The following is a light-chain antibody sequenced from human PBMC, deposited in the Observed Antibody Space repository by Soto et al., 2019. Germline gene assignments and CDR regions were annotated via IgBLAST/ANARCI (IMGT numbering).Light chain of an antibody. CDR1: QSIRTY. CDR2: SAS. Sequence: DIQMTQSPSSLSASVGDRVTISCRAGQSIRTYLNWYQQKPGTAPRLLIYSASSVKTGVPPRFSGSGSGRDFTLTISSRRPEDIGTYFCQQSYNSPPWTFGQGTKVEIK. J-gene: IGKJ1*01. V-gene: IGKV1-39*01. CDR3: QQSYNSPPWT.